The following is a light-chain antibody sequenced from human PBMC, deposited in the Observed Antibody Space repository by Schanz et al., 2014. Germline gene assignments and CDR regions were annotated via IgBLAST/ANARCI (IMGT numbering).Light chain of an antibody. V-gene: IGLV2-14*01. Sequence: QSALTQPASVSGSPGQSITISCTGTSSDVGGYNYVSWYQQHPGKAPKLMIYDVSNRPSGVSNRFSGSKSGNTASLTISELQDEDEAVYYCSSHRTGNTRVFGGGTKLTVL. CDR2: DVS. CDR1: SSDVGGYNY. J-gene: IGLJ3*02. CDR3: SSHRTGNTRV.